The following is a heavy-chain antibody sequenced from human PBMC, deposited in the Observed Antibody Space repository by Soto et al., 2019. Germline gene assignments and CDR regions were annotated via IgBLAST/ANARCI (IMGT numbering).Heavy chain of an antibody. CDR3: AKNETTRPWFNP. Sequence: QVQLQESGPGLVKPSQTLSLICTVSGGSISNGGYYWSWIRQHPGRGLEWIGNIYYVGSTSYNPSLKSRVTISMDRYKNQFSLTLNSVTAADTAVYYCAKNETTRPWFNPWGQGTLVTVAS. CDR2: IYYVGST. V-gene: IGHV4-31*03. D-gene: IGHD1-1*01. CDR1: GGSISNGGYY. J-gene: IGHJ5*02.